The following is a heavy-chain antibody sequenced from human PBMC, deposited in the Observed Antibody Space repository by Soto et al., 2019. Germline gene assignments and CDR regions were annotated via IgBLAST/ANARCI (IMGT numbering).Heavy chain of an antibody. CDR3: ARMATSGTLNWFDP. D-gene: IGHD1-1*01. CDR2: MNPNSANT. Sequence: RASVKVSCKASGYTFSNNDISWLRQAPGQGPEWMGWMNPNSANTGYAQKFRGRVTMTRITSISTAYMELSSLRSDDTAIYYCARMATSGTLNWFDPWGQGTLVTVSS. CDR1: GYTFSNND. V-gene: IGHV1-8*01. J-gene: IGHJ5*02.